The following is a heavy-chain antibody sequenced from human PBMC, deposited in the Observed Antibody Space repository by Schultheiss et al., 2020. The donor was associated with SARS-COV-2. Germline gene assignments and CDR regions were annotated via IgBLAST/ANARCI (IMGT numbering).Heavy chain of an antibody. V-gene: IGHV3-64D*06. CDR1: GFTFSSYA. Sequence: GESLKISCSASGFTFSSYAMHWVSQAPGKGLEYVSAISSNGGSTYYADSVKGRFTISRDNSKNTLYLQMSSLRAEDTAVYYCVKWGAYSSLDWYFDLWGRGTLVTVSS. D-gene: IGHD6-13*01. J-gene: IGHJ2*01. CDR2: ISSNGGST. CDR3: VKWGAYSSLDWYFDL.